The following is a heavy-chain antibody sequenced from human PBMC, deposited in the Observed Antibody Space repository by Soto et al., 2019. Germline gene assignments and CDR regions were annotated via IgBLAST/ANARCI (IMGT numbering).Heavy chain of an antibody. V-gene: IGHV3-73*01. Sequence: SLRLSCAASGFTFSGSAMHWVRQASGKGLEWVGRIRSKANNYATAYAASVKGRFIISRDDSKNTAYLQMNSLKTEDTAVYYCTRHALQYCGGDCYLLPYFDLWARGTLVTVSS. CDR2: IRSKANNYAT. J-gene: IGHJ2*01. D-gene: IGHD2-21*02. CDR3: TRHALQYCGGDCYLLPYFDL. CDR1: GFTFSGSA.